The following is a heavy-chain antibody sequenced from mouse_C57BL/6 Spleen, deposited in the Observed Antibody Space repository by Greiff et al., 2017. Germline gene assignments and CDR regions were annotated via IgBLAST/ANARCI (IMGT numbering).Heavy chain of an antibody. J-gene: IGHJ2*01. D-gene: IGHD2-3*01. CDR2: ISYDGSN. CDR3: ARERDYDGYPYYFDY. Sequence: VQLKESGPGLVKPSQSLSLTCSVTGYSITSGYYWNWIRQFPGNKLEWMGYISYDGSNNYNPSLKNRISITRDTSKNQFFLKLNSVTTEDTATYYCARERDYDGYPYYFDYWGQGTTLTVSS. CDR1: GYSITSGYY. V-gene: IGHV3-6*01.